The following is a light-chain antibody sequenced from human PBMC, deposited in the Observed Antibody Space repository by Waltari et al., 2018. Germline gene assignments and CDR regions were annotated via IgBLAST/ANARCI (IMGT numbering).Light chain of an antibody. CDR3: QNHERLPAT. J-gene: IGKJ1*01. CDR2: GAS. CDR1: QSISRY. V-gene: IGKV3-20*01. Sequence: VLKPSSGPPFLSPGEKATPFCRASQSISRYLVRYQQRPGQAPRLLIYGASIRAAGIPDRFSGSGSGTDFTLSISRLEPEDFAVYYCQNHERLPATFGQGTRVEIK.